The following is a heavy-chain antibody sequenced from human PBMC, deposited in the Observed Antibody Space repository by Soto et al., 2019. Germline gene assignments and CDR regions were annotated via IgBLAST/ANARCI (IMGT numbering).Heavy chain of an antibody. V-gene: IGHV3-33*01. CDR1: GFTFSSYG. CDR3: ARAGDSSGYWDY. Sequence: VQLVESGGGVVQPGRSLRLSCAASGFTFSSYGMHWVRQAPGKGLEWVAVIWYDGSNKYYADSVKGRFTISRDNSKNTLYLQMNSLRAEDTAVYYCARAGDSSGYWDYWGQGTLVTVSS. CDR2: IWYDGSNK. J-gene: IGHJ4*02. D-gene: IGHD3-22*01.